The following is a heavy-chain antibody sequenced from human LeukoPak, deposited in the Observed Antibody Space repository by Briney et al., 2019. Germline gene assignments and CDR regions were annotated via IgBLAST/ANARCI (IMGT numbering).Heavy chain of an antibody. D-gene: IGHD6-13*01. Sequence: PSETLSLTCTVSGGSISSYYWSWIRQPAGKGLEWIGRIYTSGSTNYNPSLKSRVTMSVDTSKNQFSLKLSSVTAADTAVYYCARDSPPEDSSSCYAGPLDAFDIWGQGTMVTVSS. V-gene: IGHV4-4*07. CDR1: GGSISSYY. CDR3: ARDSPPEDSSSCYAGPLDAFDI. J-gene: IGHJ3*02. CDR2: IYTSGST.